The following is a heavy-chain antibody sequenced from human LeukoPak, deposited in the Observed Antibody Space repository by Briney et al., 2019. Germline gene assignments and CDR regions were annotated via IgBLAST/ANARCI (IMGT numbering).Heavy chain of an antibody. D-gene: IGHD2-2*01. Sequence: ASVKVSCKASGYTFTSYGISWVRQAPGQGLEWMGWISAYNGNTNYAQKLQGRVTMTTDTSTSTAYMELRSLRSDDAAVYYCARDRDCSSTSCYGWFGPWGQGTLVTVSS. CDR1: GYTFTSYG. CDR2: ISAYNGNT. J-gene: IGHJ5*02. V-gene: IGHV1-18*01. CDR3: ARDRDCSSTSCYGWFGP.